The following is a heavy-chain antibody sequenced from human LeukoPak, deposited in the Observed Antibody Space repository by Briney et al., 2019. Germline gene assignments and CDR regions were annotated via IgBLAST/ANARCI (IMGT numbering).Heavy chain of an antibody. J-gene: IGHJ3*01. CDR1: GGSISSYY. CDR2: IYTSGST. Sequence: SETLSLTCTVSGGSISSYYWSWIRQPAGKGLEWIGRIYTSGSTNYNPSLKSRVTMSVDTSKDQFSLKLSSVTAADTAVYYCARVRLYLGAFGAFDVWGQGTMVSVS. V-gene: IGHV4-4*07. D-gene: IGHD1-26*01. CDR3: ARVRLYLGAFGAFDV.